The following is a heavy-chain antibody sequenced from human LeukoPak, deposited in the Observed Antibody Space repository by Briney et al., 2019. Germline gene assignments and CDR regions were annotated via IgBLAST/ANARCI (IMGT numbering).Heavy chain of an antibody. Sequence: GRSLRLSCTASGFTFGDYAMSWVRQAPGKGLEWVGFIRSKTYGGTTEYAASVKGRFTISRDDSKSITYLQMSSLKNEDTALYYCTRAYYYNSGGYPLDYWGQGTLVTVSS. CDR1: GFTFGDYA. CDR2: IRSKTYGGTT. CDR3: TRAYYYNSGGYPLDY. V-gene: IGHV3-49*04. J-gene: IGHJ4*02. D-gene: IGHD3-22*01.